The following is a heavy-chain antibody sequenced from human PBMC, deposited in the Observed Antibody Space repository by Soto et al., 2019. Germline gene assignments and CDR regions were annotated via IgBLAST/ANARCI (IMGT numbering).Heavy chain of an antibody. V-gene: IGHV4-4*02. J-gene: IGHJ4*02. D-gene: IGHD1-7*01. CDR3: ASRDPGTSVDY. Sequence: GTLSLTCAVSGGSFTSNNWWTWVRQPPGQGLEWIGEIYRTGSTNYNPSLKSRVTISLDKSENQFSLKVTSLTAADTAVYYCASRDPGTSVDYWGQGTLVTVSS. CDR1: GGSFTSNNW. CDR2: IYRTGST.